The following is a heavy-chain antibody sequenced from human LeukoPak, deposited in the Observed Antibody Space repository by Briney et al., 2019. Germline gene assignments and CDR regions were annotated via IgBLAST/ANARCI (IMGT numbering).Heavy chain of an antibody. V-gene: IGHV3-21*01. CDR1: GFTVITND. Sequence: GGSLRLSCAASGFTVITNDMTWVRQASGKGLEWVSSISSTSTYIYYADSVKGRFTISRDNAKNSLSLQMNSLRAEDTAVYYCARVLGGYCSGTLCAFDIWGQGTMVTVSS. D-gene: IGHD2-2*01. CDR2: ISSTSTYI. CDR3: ARVLGGYCSGTLCAFDI. J-gene: IGHJ3*02.